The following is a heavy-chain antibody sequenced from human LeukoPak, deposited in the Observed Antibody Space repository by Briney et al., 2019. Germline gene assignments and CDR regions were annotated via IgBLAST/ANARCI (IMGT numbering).Heavy chain of an antibody. CDR3: ARGASVVAGNDNAFDI. CDR2: ISSSGSTI. CDR1: GFTFSSYE. Sequence: GGSLRLSCAASGFTFSSYEMNWVRQAPGKGLEWVSYISSSGSTIYYADSVKGRFTTSRDNAKKSLYLQMNSLRADDTAVYYCARGASVVAGNDNAFDIWGQGTMVTVSS. J-gene: IGHJ3*02. V-gene: IGHV3-48*03. D-gene: IGHD6-19*01.